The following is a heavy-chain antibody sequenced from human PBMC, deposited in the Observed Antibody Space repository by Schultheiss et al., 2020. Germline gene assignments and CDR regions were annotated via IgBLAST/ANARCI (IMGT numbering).Heavy chain of an antibody. CDR2: FSGSGGNT. D-gene: IGHD1-26*01. V-gene: IGHV3-23*01. CDR1: GFTFSSYG. CDR3: ARGRGYSGRYYFDY. Sequence: GESLKISCAASGFTFSSYGMHWVRQAPGKGLEWVSTFSGSGGNTYSADSVKGRFTISRDNSKNTLYLQMNSLRAEDTAVYYCARGRGYSGRYYFDYWGQGSLVTVSS. J-gene: IGHJ4*02.